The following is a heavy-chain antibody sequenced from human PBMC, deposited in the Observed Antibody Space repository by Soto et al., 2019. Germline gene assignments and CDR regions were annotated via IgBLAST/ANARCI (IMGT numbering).Heavy chain of an antibody. J-gene: IGHJ4*02. V-gene: IGHV3-15*07. CDR2: IKSKTDGGTT. D-gene: IGHD6-19*01. CDR1: GFTFSNAW. CDR3: GIAVAGDIFNPFDY. Sequence: EVQLVESGGGLVKPGGSLRRSCAASGFTFSNAWMHWVRQAPGKGMEWVGRIKSKTDGGTTDYAAPVKGRFTISRDDSKNKLYLPMNSLKTEDTAVYYCGIAVAGDIFNPFDYWGQGNLVTVSS.